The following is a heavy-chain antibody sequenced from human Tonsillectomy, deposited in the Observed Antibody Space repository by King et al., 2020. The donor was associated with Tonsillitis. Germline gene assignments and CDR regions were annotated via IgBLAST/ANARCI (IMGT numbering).Heavy chain of an antibody. V-gene: IGHV3-30-3*01. CDR2: ISYDGSNK. J-gene: IGHJ3*02. Sequence: HVQLVESGGGVVQPGRSLRLSCAASGFTFSSYAMHWVRQAPGKGLEWVAVISYDGSNKYYADSVKGRFTISRDNSKNTLYLQMISLRAEDTAVYYCARDFRENAFDIWGQGTMVTVSS. CDR3: ARDFRENAFDI. CDR1: GFTFSSYA.